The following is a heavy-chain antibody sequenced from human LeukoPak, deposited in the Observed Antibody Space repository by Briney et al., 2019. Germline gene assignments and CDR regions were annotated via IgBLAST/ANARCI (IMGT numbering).Heavy chain of an antibody. D-gene: IGHD4-11*01. J-gene: IGHJ4*02. V-gene: IGHV4-59*01. CDR2: IYYSGST. CDR1: GGSISSYY. CDR3: ARDRSYSNSLGFDY. Sequence: SETLSLTCTVSGGSISSYYWSWIRQPPGKGLEWIGYIYYSGSTNYNPSLKSRVTISVDTSKNQFSLKLSSVTAADTAVYHCARDRSYSNSLGFDYWGQGTLVTVSS.